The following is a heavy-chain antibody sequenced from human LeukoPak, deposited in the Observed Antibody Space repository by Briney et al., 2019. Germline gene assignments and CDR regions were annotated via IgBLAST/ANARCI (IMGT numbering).Heavy chain of an antibody. CDR1: GGSISSGSYY. CDR3: ARDEEYYYDNSV. D-gene: IGHD3-22*01. V-gene: IGHV4-61*02. CDR2: IYTSGST. J-gene: IGHJ4*02. Sequence: SETLSLTCTVSGGSISSGSYYWSWIRQPAGKGLEWIGRIYTSGSTNYNPSLKSRVTISVDTSKNQFSLKLSSVTAADTAVYYCARDEEYYYDNSVWGQGTLVTVSS.